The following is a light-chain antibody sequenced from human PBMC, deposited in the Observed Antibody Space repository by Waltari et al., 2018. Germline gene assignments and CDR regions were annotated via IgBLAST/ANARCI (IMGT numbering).Light chain of an antibody. V-gene: IGLV2-14*03. CDR2: DVT. Sequence: QSALTQPASVSGSPGQSITISCTGTNNDVGAYAYVTWYQHHPVKAPRLIIYDVTRRPSGVPGRFSAAKSGHTASLSISGRQPEDEADYYCCSYTSNNTLMFGGGTKLTVL. CDR1: NNDVGAYAY. J-gene: IGLJ3*02. CDR3: CSYTSNNTLM.